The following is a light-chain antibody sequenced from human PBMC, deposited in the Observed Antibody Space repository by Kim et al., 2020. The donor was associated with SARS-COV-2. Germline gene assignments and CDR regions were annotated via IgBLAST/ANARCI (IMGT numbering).Light chain of an antibody. CDR2: SNV. J-gene: IGLJ3*02. CDR1: SSDIGSNT. CDR3: ASWDDSLSGWV. V-gene: IGLV1-44*01. Sequence: GQRVTISCSGSSSDIGSNTVTWYQQFPGTTPKLLIYSNVQRPSGVPDRFSGSKSGTSASLAIRGLQSEDEADYYCASWDDSLSGWVFGGGTKVTVL.